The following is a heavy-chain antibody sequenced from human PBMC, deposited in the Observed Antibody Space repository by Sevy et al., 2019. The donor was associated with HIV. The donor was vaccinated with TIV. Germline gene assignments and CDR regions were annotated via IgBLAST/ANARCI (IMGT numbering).Heavy chain of an antibody. J-gene: IGHJ5*02. CDR3: ARLQDYGSGSFSPWFGP. Sequence: SETLSLTCTISGASISSSYWSWIRQSPGKGLEWIGNLRHSGSTHFNPSLSSRVTISLDRSKNQCSLSLTSVTAADTAVYFCARLQDYGSGSFSPWFGPWGQGILVTVSS. CDR1: GASISSSY. CDR2: LRHSGST. D-gene: IGHD3-10*01. V-gene: IGHV4-59*01.